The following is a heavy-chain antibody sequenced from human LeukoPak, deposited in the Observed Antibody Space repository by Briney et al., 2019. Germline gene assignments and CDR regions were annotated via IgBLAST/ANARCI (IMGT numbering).Heavy chain of an antibody. J-gene: IGHJ4*02. CDR3: AKDTRFRYSGYNKNYFDY. V-gene: IGHV3-9*01. Sequence: GGSLRLSCAASGFTFDDYAMHWVRQAPGKGLEWVSGISWNSDNIAYADSVKGRFTISRDNAKNSLYLEVNSLRAGDTAFYYCAKDTRFRYSGYNKNYFDYWGQGTLVTVSS. CDR2: ISWNSDNI. CDR1: GFTFDDYA. D-gene: IGHD5-12*01.